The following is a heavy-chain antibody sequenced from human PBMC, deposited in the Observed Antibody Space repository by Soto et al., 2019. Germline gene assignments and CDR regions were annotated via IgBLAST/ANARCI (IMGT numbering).Heavy chain of an antibody. V-gene: IGHV3-23*01. CDR3: AKDQPYCSGGSCYFDY. CDR1: GLTFSSYA. J-gene: IGHJ4*02. CDR2: ISGSGGGT. D-gene: IGHD2-15*01. Sequence: EVQLLESGGGLVQPVGSWGLSCAASGLTFSSYAMSWVGQAPGKGLEGVSAISGSGGGTYYADSVKGRFTIPRDHSKNTLYLQMNSLRAEDTAVYYCAKDQPYCSGGSCYFDYWGQGTLVTVSS.